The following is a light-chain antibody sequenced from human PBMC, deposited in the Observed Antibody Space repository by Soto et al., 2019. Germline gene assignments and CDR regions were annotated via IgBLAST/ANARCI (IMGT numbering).Light chain of an antibody. CDR2: EVS. CDR1: SSDVGGYKY. J-gene: IGLJ3*02. V-gene: IGLV2-8*01. CDR3: SSYVGSNNWG. Sequence: QSVLTQPPSASGSPGQSVTISCTGTSSDVGGYKYVSWYQQHPGKAPKLMIYEVSKRPSGVPDRFSGSKSGNTASLTVSGLQAEDEADYDCSSYVGSNNWGFCGGTKATVL.